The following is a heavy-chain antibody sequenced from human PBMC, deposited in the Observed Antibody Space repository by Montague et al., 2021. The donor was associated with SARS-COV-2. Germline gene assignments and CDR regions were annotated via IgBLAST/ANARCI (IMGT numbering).Heavy chain of an antibody. Sequence: SETLSLTCTVSGGSISSSTAYWGWIRQPPGKGLEWIGDIYHSGNTSYNPSLRSRLTISVDTSNNQFSLKLSSVTAADTAVYYCARVRRVYGYYFDYWGQGTLVTVSS. D-gene: IGHD2-8*01. CDR1: GGSISSSTAY. J-gene: IGHJ4*02. CDR2: IYHSGNT. CDR3: ARVRRVYGYYFDY. V-gene: IGHV4-39*01.